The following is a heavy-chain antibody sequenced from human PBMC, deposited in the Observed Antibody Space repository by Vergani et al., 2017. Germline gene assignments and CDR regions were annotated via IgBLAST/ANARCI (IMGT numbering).Heavy chain of an antibody. CDR3: AKDPSDIVVVHGGGLMYV. CDR1: GFTFSSYA. Sequence: EVQLLESGGGLVQPGGSLRLSCAASGFTFSSYAMSWVRQAPGKGLEWVSAISGSGGSTYYADSVKGRFTISRDNSKNTLYLQMNSLRAEDTAVYYCAKDPSDIVVVHGGGLMYVWGKGTTVTVSS. D-gene: IGHD2-2*01. CDR2: ISGSGGST. V-gene: IGHV3-23*01. J-gene: IGHJ6*04.